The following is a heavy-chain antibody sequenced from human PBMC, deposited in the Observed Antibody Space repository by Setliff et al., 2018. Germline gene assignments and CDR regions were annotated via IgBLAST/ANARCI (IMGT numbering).Heavy chain of an antibody. J-gene: IGHJ4*02. CDR2: VHYSGTT. CDR1: GGSFSGYY. V-gene: IGHV4-59*01. D-gene: IGHD6-13*01. CDR3: ARGHSSSWYGCFDY. Sequence: SETLSLTCAVYGGSFSGYYWSWIRQPPEKGLEWIGHVHYSGTTGYNPSLNSRVTISVDMSKNQFSLKLSSVTAADTAVYYCARGHSSSWYGCFDYWGQGTLVTVSS.